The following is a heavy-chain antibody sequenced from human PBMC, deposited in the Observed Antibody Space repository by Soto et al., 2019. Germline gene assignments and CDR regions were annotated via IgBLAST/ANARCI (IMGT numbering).Heavy chain of an antibody. D-gene: IGHD2-15*01. Sequence: GGSLRLSCAASGFTFSSYAMHWVRQAPGKGLEWVAVISYDGSNKYYADSVKGRFTISRDNSKNTLYLQMNSLRAEDTAVYYCARERFSRGWSTYGAFDIWGQGTMVTVSS. V-gene: IGHV3-30-3*01. CDR2: ISYDGSNK. CDR1: GFTFSSYA. J-gene: IGHJ3*02. CDR3: ARERFSRGWSTYGAFDI.